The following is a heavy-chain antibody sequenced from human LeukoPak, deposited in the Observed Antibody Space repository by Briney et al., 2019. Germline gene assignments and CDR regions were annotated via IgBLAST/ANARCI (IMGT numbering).Heavy chain of an antibody. D-gene: IGHD3-22*01. Sequence: GGSLRLSCATSGFTFRNYAMNWVRQAPGKGPEWVSSISGSSLTTYYTDSVKGRFTISRDNSKNTVYLQMSSLRAEDTALYYCAKDRTGYYDTSPDFDYWGQGALVTVSS. CDR3: AKDRTGYYDTSPDFDY. V-gene: IGHV3-23*01. CDR2: ISGSSLTT. CDR1: GFTFRNYA. J-gene: IGHJ4*02.